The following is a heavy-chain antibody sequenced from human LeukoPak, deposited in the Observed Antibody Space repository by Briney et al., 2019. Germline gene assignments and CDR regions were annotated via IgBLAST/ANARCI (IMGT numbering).Heavy chain of an antibody. CDR3: ARDFSSSSSVYYYYYYMDV. CDR2: IDHSGST. D-gene: IGHD6-6*01. J-gene: IGHJ6*03. CDR1: GGSFSGYY. Sequence: SETLSLTCAVYGGSFSGYYWSWIRQPPGKGLGWIGEIDHSGSTNYNPSLKSRLTISVDSSKNHFSLKLSSVTAADTAVYYCARDFSSSSSVYYYYYYMDVWGKGTTVTVSS. V-gene: IGHV4-34*01.